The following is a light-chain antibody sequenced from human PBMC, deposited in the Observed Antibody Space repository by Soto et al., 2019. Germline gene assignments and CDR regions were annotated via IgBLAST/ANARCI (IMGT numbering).Light chain of an antibody. Sequence: EIVLTQSPATLSLSPGERATLSCRASQSVSSYLAWYQQKPGQAPRLLIYDASNRATGIPARFSGSGSGTDFTLTISSLEPQDFAVYYCQQRCNWLTFGGWTKVEIK. V-gene: IGKV3-11*01. CDR3: QQRCNWLT. CDR1: QSVSSY. J-gene: IGKJ4*01. CDR2: DAS.